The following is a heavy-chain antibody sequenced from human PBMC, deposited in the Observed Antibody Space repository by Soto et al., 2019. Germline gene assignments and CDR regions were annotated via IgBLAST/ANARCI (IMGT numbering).Heavy chain of an antibody. D-gene: IGHD5-18*01. V-gene: IGHV1-2*02. CDR3: ARGEVQLQWGMNGGHYYGMDV. J-gene: IGHJ6*02. CDR2: INPNSGGT. Sequence: ASVKVSCKASGYTFTGYYMHWVRQAPGQGLEWMGWINPNSGGTNYAQKFQGRVTMTRDTSISTAYMELSRLRSDDTAVYYCARGEVQLQWGMNGGHYYGMDVWGQGTTVTVSS. CDR1: GYTFTGYY.